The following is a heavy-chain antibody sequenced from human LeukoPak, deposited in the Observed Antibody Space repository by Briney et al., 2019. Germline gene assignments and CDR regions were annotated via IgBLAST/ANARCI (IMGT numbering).Heavy chain of an antibody. D-gene: IGHD3-10*01. CDR3: AGSGTSYIHLDY. Sequence: SETLSLTCTVSGGSISSYYWSWIRQPAGKGLEWIGRIYTSGSTNYNPSLESRVTISVDMSKNQFSLKLNSVTAADTAVYYCAGSGTSYIHLDYWGQGSLVTVSS. J-gene: IGHJ4*02. CDR1: GGSISSYY. V-gene: IGHV4-4*07. CDR2: IYTSGST.